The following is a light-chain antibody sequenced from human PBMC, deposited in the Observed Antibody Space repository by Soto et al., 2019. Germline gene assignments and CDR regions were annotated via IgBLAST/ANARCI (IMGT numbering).Light chain of an antibody. V-gene: IGLV1-44*01. CDR3: AAWDDSLNGYV. CDR1: RSNIGSNT. CDR2: SNN. J-gene: IGLJ1*01. Sequence: QSALTQPPSASGTPGQRVTISCSGSRSNIGSNTVSWYQHLPGTAPKLLMYSNNQRPSGVPDRLSGSKSGTSASLAISGLQSEDEADYYCAAWDDSLNGYVFGTGTKVTVL.